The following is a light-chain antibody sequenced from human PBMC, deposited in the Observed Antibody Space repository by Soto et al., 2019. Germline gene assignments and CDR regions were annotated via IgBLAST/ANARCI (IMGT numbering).Light chain of an antibody. Sequence: DIQMTHSPSSLSASVGDRVTITCRASQSISSYLNWYQQKPGKAPKLLIYAASSLQSGVPSRFSGRVSGTKFTLTISSLQPDDFATYYCQQYNTYWTFGQGTKVDIK. CDR1: QSISSY. CDR3: QQYNTYWT. V-gene: IGKV1-39*01. J-gene: IGKJ1*01. CDR2: AAS.